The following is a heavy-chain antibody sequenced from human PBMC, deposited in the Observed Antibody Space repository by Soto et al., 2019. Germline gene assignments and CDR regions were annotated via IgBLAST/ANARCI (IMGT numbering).Heavy chain of an antibody. CDR2: ISWDGGST. CDR1: GFTFDDYA. V-gene: IGHV3-43D*04. J-gene: IGHJ1*01. Sequence: GGSLRLSCAASGFTFDDYAIHWVRQAPGKGLEWVSLISWDGGSTYYADSVKGRFTISRDNSKNSLYLQMNSLRAEDTALYYCAKAGALLGGNSGYFQHWGQGTLVTVS. D-gene: IGHD2-21*02. CDR3: AKAGALLGGNSGYFQH.